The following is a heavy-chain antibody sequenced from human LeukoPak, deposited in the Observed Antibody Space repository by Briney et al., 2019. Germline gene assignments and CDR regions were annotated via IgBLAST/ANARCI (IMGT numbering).Heavy chain of an antibody. CDR2: IFQSGRT. CDR1: GGSISSTHW. Sequence: PSGTLSLTRAVSGGSISSTHWWSWVRQPPGKGLEWIGEIFQSGRTNYNPSLKSRVTISVDKSRNQFSLKLSSVTAADTAVYYCARVPAFYYGDYWTSSNYFDYWGQGTLVTVSS. D-gene: IGHD4-17*01. V-gene: IGHV4-4*02. J-gene: IGHJ4*02. CDR3: ARVPAFYYGDYWTSSNYFDY.